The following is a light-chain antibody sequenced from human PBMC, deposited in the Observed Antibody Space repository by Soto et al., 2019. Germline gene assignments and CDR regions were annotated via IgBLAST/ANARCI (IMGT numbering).Light chain of an antibody. CDR2: LGS. CDR1: QSLMYSNGYNY. J-gene: IGKJ1*01. Sequence: IVMTQSPLSLPVTPGEPASISSRSSQSLMYSNGYNYLDWYLQKPGQSPQLLIYLGSNRASGVPDRFSGSGSGTDFTLKISRVEAEDVGVYYCMQALQTQWTFGQGTKVEIK. CDR3: MQALQTQWT. V-gene: IGKV2-28*01.